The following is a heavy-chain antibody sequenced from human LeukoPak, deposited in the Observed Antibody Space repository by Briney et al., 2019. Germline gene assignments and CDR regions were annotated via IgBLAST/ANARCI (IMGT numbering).Heavy chain of an antibody. CDR3: ARANLLLPKHESGFDY. Sequence: SETLSLTCAVYGGSFSGYYWSWIRQPPGKGLEWIGEINHSGSTNHNPSLKSRVTISVDTSKNQFSLKLSSVTAADTAVYYCARANLLLPKHESGFDYWGQGTLVTVSS. CDR2: INHSGST. J-gene: IGHJ4*02. D-gene: IGHD2-15*01. CDR1: GGSFSGYY. V-gene: IGHV4-34*01.